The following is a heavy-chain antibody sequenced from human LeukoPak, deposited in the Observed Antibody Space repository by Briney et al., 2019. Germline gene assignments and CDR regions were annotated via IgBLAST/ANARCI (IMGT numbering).Heavy chain of an antibody. CDR2: VIADGGNT. CDR1: GFTFDNYR. V-gene: IGHV3-23*01. Sequence: GGSLRLSCAASGFTFDNYRMSWVRQAPGKGLEWVSTVIADGGNTYYADSVKGRFTISRDNSKSTLILQMNSLRVEDTALYYCTKRVKYGGTWDHFADWGQGTLVTVSS. CDR3: TKRVKYGGTWDHFAD. J-gene: IGHJ4*02. D-gene: IGHD1-26*01.